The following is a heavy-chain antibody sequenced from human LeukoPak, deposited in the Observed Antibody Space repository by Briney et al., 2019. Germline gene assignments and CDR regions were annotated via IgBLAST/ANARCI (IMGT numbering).Heavy chain of an antibody. CDR2: ISGSGGST. CDR3: VKAEGYYYDSSGYPAPPDYFDY. V-gene: IGHV3-23*01. D-gene: IGHD3-22*01. J-gene: IGHJ4*02. Sequence: SCKASGGTFSSYAMSWVRQAPGKGLEWVSAISGSGGSTYYADSVKGRFTISRDNSKNTLYLQMNSLRAEDTAVYYCVKAEGYYYDSSGYPAPPDYFDYWGQGTLVTVSS. CDR1: GGTFSSYA.